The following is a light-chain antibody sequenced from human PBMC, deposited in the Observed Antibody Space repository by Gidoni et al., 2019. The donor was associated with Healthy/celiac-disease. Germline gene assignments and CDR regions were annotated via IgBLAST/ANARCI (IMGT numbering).Light chain of an antibody. V-gene: IGLV2-11*01. Sequence: QSALTQPRSVSGSPGQSVNISCTGTSSDVGGYNYVSWYQQHPGKAPKLMIYDVSKRPSGVPDRFSVSKSGNTASLTISGLQAEDEADYYCCSYAGSYTLYVFGTGTKVTVL. J-gene: IGLJ1*01. CDR3: CSYAGSYTLYV. CDR1: SSDVGGYNY. CDR2: DVS.